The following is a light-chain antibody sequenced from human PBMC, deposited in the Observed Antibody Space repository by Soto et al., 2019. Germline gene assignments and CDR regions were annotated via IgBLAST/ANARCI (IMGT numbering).Light chain of an antibody. V-gene: IGLV1-44*01. J-gene: IGLJ1*01. CDR3: AAWEDRLNGLV. Sequence: QSVLTQPPSASGTPGQRVTISCSGSSSNIGSNSVNWYQQLPGTAPKLLIYSNDQRPSGVPDRFSGSKSGTSASLAISGLQSEDEADYYCAAWEDRLNGLVFGTGTKLTVL. CDR1: SSNIGSNS. CDR2: SND.